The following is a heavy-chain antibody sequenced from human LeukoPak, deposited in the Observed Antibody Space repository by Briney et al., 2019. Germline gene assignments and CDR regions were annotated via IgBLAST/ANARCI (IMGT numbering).Heavy chain of an antibody. CDR1: GFTFRTYA. CDR3: AKSSDGSTSFDQ. D-gene: IGHD2-2*01. V-gene: IGHV3-23*01. J-gene: IGHJ4*02. CDR2: ISDSGGTT. Sequence: GGSLRLSCVASGFTFRTYAMSWVRQAPGKGLEWVSGISDSGGTTYYVDSVKGRFTISRDNAKNTLYLQINSLRAEDMALYYCAKSSDGSTSFDQWGQGTLVTVSS.